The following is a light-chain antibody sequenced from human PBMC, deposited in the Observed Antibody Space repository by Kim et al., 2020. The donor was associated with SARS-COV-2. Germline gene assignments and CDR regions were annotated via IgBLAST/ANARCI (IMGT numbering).Light chain of an antibody. CDR1: KLGDKY. CDR2: QDS. J-gene: IGLJ3*02. CDR3: QAWDSSTGV. Sequence: GSPGQTASITCSGNKLGDKYACWYQQKPGQSPVLVIYQDSKRPSGIPERFSGSNSGNTATLTISGTQAMDEADYYCQAWDSSTGVFGGGTQLTVL. V-gene: IGLV3-1*01.